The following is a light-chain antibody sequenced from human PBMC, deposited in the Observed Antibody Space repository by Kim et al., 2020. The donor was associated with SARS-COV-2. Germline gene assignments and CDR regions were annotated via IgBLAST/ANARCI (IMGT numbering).Light chain of an antibody. CDR2: DAS. CDR3: QQRNSWPPAVT. V-gene: IGKV3-11*01. Sequence: PGDQATLSCRASQNIDTYLAWYQQRPGQAPRLLVYDASNRATGVPDRFSGSESGTDFTLTISSLEPEDFSIYYCQQRNSWPPAVTFGGGTKVDIK. CDR1: QNIDTY. J-gene: IGKJ4*01.